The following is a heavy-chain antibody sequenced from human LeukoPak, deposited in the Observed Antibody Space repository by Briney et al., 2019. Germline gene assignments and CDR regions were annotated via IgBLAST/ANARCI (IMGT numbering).Heavy chain of an antibody. CDR2: ISSSSSYI. CDR1: GFTFSSYS. CDR3: ASRIAARPSYYYYMDV. V-gene: IGHV3-21*01. D-gene: IGHD6-6*01. J-gene: IGHJ6*03. Sequence: GGSLRLSCAASGFTFSSYSMNWVRQAPGKGLEWVSSISSSSSYIYYADSVKGRFTISRDNAKNSLYLQMNSLRAEDTAVYYCASRIAARPSYYYYMDVWGKGTTVTVSS.